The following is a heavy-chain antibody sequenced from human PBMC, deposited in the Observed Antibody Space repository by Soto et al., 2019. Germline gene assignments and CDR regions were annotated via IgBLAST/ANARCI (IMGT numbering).Heavy chain of an antibody. V-gene: IGHV1-69*02. CDR3: GISRHDSNFYYYGTDV. Sequence: QVQLVQSGAEVKKPGSSLKVSCKASGGTFSSHTISWVRLAPGQGLEWMGRTIPILGITNYAQNFQGRVTITADTSTGTASMELSSLRSKDTAVYYCGISRHDSNFYYYGTDVWGQGTTVTVSS. D-gene: IGHD3-22*01. CDR2: TIPILGIT. CDR1: GGTFSSHT. J-gene: IGHJ6*02.